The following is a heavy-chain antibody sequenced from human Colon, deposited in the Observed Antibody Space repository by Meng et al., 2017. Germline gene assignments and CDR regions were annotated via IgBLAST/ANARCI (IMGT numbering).Heavy chain of an antibody. V-gene: IGHV4-4*02. D-gene: IGHD2-15*01. CDR1: GGPIINNTW. CDR3: ARDLNRLRPEGDI. Sequence: GSLRLSCAVSGGPIINNTWWSWVRQPPGKGLEWIGEIYYGGSTNYNPSLKSRVTILVDESKNHFSLRLSSVTAAGTAVYYCARDLNRLRPEGDIWGQGTMVTVSS. CDR2: IYYGGST. J-gene: IGHJ3*02.